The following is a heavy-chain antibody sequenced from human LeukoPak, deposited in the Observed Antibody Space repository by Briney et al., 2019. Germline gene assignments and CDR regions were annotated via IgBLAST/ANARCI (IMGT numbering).Heavy chain of an antibody. CDR1: GYTFTSYG. V-gene: IGHV1-18*01. CDR3: ARGRVGYCSSTSCPPDY. CDR2: ISAYNGNT. Sequence: ASVKVSCKASGYTFTSYGISWVRQAPGQGLEWMGWISAYNGNTNYAQKLQGRVTMTTDTSTSTAYMELSRLRSDDTAVYYCARGRVGYCSSTSCPPDYWGQGTLVTVSS. D-gene: IGHD2-2*01. J-gene: IGHJ4*02.